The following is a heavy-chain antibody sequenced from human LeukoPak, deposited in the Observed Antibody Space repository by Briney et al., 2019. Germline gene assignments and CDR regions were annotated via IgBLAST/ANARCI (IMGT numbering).Heavy chain of an antibody. J-gene: IGHJ6*02. CDR2: ISYDGSNK. D-gene: IGHD3-22*01. V-gene: IGHV3-30*04. Sequence: GGSLRLSCAASGFTFSSYAMHWVRQAPGKGLEWVAVISYDGSNKYYAGSVKGRFTISRDNSKNTLYLQMNSLRAEDTAVYYCARDRDYYDSSLLMDVWGQGTTVTVSS. CDR1: GFTFSSYA. CDR3: ARDRDYYDSSLLMDV.